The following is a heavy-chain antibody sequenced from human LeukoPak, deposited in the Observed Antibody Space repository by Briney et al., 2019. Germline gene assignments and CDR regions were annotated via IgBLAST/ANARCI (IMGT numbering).Heavy chain of an antibody. CDR3: ARDATVRGPYGGHLFYSYMDV. Sequence: ASVKVSCKTSGGTFSSYAISWVRQAPGQGLEWIGDIIPIFDTANYAQKFQGRVTITADESATTSYMELSSLRSEDTAVYYCARDATVRGPYGGHLFYSYMDVWGKGTTVTISS. CDR2: IIPIFDTA. V-gene: IGHV1-69*13. D-gene: IGHD3-10*01. CDR1: GGTFSSYA. J-gene: IGHJ6*03.